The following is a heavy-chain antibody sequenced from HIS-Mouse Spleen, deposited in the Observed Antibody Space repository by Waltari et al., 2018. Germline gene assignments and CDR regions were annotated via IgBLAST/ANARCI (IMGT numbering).Heavy chain of an antibody. Sequence: QLQLQESGPGLVKPSETLSLTCTVSGGSISSSSYYWSWIRQPPGKGLGWIGEINHSGRTNYTPSLKSRVTISVDPSKNQFSLKLSSVTAADTAVYYCARMGPASGSYGDYWGQGTLVTVSS. CDR2: INHSGRT. J-gene: IGHJ4*02. D-gene: IGHD1-26*01. CDR3: ARMGPASGSYGDY. V-gene: IGHV4-39*07. CDR1: GGSISSSSYY.